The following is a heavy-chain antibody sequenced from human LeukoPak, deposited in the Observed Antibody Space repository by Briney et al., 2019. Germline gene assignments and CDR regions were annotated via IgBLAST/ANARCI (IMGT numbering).Heavy chain of an antibody. Sequence: ASVKVSCKASGYTFTGYYIHRVRQAPGQGLEWMGWISAYNGNTNYAQKLQGRVTITADKSTSTAYMELSSLRSEDTAVYYCARSSIIAAAGPYYFDYWGQGTLVTVSS. D-gene: IGHD6-13*01. J-gene: IGHJ4*02. CDR3: ARSSIIAAAGPYYFDY. V-gene: IGHV1-18*04. CDR2: ISAYNGNT. CDR1: GYTFTGYY.